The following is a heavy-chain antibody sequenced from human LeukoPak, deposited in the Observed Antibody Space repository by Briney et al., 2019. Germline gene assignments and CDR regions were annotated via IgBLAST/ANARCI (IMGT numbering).Heavy chain of an antibody. D-gene: IGHD3-22*01. CDR1: GGVLSSYA. J-gene: IGHJ3*02. CDR3: AKYYDSRGYYWAFDI. Sequence: GASVKVSCKASGGVLSSYAITWVRQAPGQGLEWMGGIIPIFGTTNYAQKFQGRVTITADESTSTAYMELSSLRSEDTAVYYCAKYYDSRGYYWAFDIWGQGTMVTVSS. V-gene: IGHV1-69*13. CDR2: IIPIFGTT.